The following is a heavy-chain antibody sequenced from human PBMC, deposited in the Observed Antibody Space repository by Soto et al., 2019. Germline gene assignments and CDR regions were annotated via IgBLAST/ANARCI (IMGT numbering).Heavy chain of an antibody. J-gene: IGHJ4*02. Sequence: PGGSLILSCAASGFTFSYYYMSWIRQATGKGLEWVSYISSSGSTIYYADSVKGRFTISRDNAKNSLYLQMNSLRAEDTAVYYCARVLGYCSSTSCYALDYWGQGTLVTVSS. V-gene: IGHV3-11*01. CDR2: ISSSGSTI. CDR1: GFTFSYYY. CDR3: ARVLGYCSSTSCYALDY. D-gene: IGHD2-2*01.